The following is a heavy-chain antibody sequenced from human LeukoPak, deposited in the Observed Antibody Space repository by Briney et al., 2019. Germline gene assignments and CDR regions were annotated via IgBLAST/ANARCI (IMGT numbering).Heavy chain of an antibody. CDR2: ISGNNGNT. J-gene: IGHJ5*02. V-gene: IGHV1-18*01. CDR1: GYSFNTHD. D-gene: IGHD3-10*01. CDR3: ARDGRGSRSSWFDP. Sequence: ASVKVSCKTTGYSFNTHDITWVRQAPGQGLEWMGWISGNNGNTNYTQKFHGRVTMTIDKVTSTAYIELRSLTSDDTAMYYCARDGRGSRSSWFDPWGQGTLVIVSS.